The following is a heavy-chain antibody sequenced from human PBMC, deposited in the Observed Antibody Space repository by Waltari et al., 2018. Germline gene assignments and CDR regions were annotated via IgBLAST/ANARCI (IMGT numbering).Heavy chain of an antibody. J-gene: IGHJ3*02. Sequence: QVQLQESGPGLVKPSQTLSLTCTVSGGSISSGGYYWSWIRQHPGKGLEWIGYIYYSGSTYYNPSLKSRVTISVDTSKNQFSLKLSSVTAADTAVYYCARYIVVVPAATHAFDIWGQGTMVTVSS. V-gene: IGHV4-31*03. CDR3: ARYIVVVPAATHAFDI. CDR2: IYYSGST. D-gene: IGHD2-2*01. CDR1: GGSISSGGYY.